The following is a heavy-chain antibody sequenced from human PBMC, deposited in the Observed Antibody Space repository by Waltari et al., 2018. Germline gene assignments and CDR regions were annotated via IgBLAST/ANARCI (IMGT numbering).Heavy chain of an antibody. CDR2: ISGSGGST. J-gene: IGHJ4*02. D-gene: IGHD3-10*01. V-gene: IGHV3-23*01. CDR3: ASLWFGELLPLDY. Sequence: EVQLLESGGGLVQPGGSLRLSCAASGFTFSSYAMSWVRQAPGKGREWVSAISGSGGSTYYADSVKGRFTISRDNSKNTLYLQMNSLRAEDTAVYYCASLWFGELLPLDYWGQGTLVTVSS. CDR1: GFTFSSYA.